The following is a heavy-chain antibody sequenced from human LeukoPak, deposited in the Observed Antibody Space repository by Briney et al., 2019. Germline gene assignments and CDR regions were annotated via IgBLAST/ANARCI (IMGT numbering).Heavy chain of an antibody. CDR3: ARDGGYDSGYYYYYYGMDV. Sequence: ASVKVSCKASGYTFTGYYMHWVRQAPGQGLEWMGWINPNSGGTSYAQKFQGRVTMTRDTSISTAYMELSRLRSDDTAVYYCARDGGYDSGYYYYYYGMDVWGQGTTVTVSS. V-gene: IGHV1-2*02. J-gene: IGHJ6*02. CDR1: GYTFTGYY. CDR2: INPNSGGT. D-gene: IGHD5-12*01.